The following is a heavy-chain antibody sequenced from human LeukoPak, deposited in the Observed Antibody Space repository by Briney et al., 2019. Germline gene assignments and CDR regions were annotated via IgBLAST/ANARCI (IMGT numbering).Heavy chain of an antibody. CDR2: IYHSGST. Sequence: SETLSLTCAVSGYSISSGYYWGWIRQPPGKGLEWIGSIYHSGSTYYNPSLKSRVTISVDTSKNQFSLKLSSVTAADTAVYYCARGGQGSSWRDWFDPWGQGTLVTVSS. CDR1: GYSISSGYY. V-gene: IGHV4-38-2*01. J-gene: IGHJ5*02. CDR3: ARGGQGSSWRDWFDP. D-gene: IGHD6-13*01.